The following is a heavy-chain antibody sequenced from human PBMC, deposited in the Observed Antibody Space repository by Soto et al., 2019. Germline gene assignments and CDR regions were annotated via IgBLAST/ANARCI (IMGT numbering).Heavy chain of an antibody. CDR2: ISGSGGST. CDR1: GFTFSSYA. CDR3: AKLPGYCSSTSCPFDY. D-gene: IGHD2-2*01. Sequence: GSLRLSCASSGFTFSSYAMSWVRQAPGKGLEWVSAISGSGGSTYYADSEKGRFTISRANSKTTLYLQMNSLRAEDTAVYYCAKLPGYCSSTSCPFDYWGQGTLVTVSS. J-gene: IGHJ4*02. V-gene: IGHV3-23*01.